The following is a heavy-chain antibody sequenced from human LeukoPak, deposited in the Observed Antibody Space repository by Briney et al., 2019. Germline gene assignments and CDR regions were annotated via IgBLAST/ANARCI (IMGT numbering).Heavy chain of an antibody. V-gene: IGHV4-34*01. CDR1: GGSFSGYY. CDR2: INHRGST. CDR3: ARVGSNYPSSFDY. D-gene: IGHD4-11*01. Sequence: PSETLSLTCAVYGGSFSGYYWSWIRQPPGKGLEWIGEINHRGSTNYNPSLKSRVTISVDTSKNQFSLKLSSVTAADTAVYYCARVGSNYPSSFDYWGQGALVTVSS. J-gene: IGHJ4*02.